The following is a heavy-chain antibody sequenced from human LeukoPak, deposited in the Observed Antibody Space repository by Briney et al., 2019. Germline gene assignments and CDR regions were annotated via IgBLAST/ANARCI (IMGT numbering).Heavy chain of an antibody. CDR2: IYYSGST. D-gene: IGHD3-10*01. V-gene: IGHV4-59*01. Sequence: SETLSLTCTVSGGSISSYYWSWIRQPPGKGLEWIGYIYYSGSTNYNPSLKSRVTISVDTYKNQFSLKLSSVTAADTAVYYCARVAMVRGVISVLYYFDYWGQGTLVTVSS. J-gene: IGHJ4*02. CDR3: ARVAMVRGVISVLYYFDY. CDR1: GGSISSYY.